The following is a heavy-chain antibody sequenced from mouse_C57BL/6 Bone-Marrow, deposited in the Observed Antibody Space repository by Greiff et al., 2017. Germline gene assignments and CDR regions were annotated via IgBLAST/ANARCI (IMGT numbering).Heavy chain of an antibody. CDR3: ARIDYYGSSYAMDD. J-gene: IGHJ4*01. Sequence: QVQLQQPGAELVKPGASVKLSCKASGYTFTSYWMPWVKQRPGRGLEWIGRIDPNSGGPTYNEKFKSKATLTVDKPSSTADMQLSSLTSEDSAVYYGARIDYYGSSYAMDDWGQGTAVTVAA. CDR2: IDPNSGGP. D-gene: IGHD1-1*01. V-gene: IGHV1-72*01. CDR1: GYTFTSYW.